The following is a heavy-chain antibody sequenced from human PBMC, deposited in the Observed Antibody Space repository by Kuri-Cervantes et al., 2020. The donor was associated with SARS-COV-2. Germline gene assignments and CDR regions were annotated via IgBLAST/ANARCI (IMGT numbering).Heavy chain of an antibody. D-gene: IGHD3-22*01. V-gene: IGHV1-69*04. CDR2: IIPILGIA. Sequence: SVKVSCKAPGGTFSSYAISWVRQAPGQGLEWMGRIIPILGIANYAQKVQGRVTITADKSTSTAYMELSSLRSEDTAVYYCAADPKIGPFYYYYGMDVWGQGTTVTVSS. CDR1: GGTFSSYA. CDR3: AADPKIGPFYYYYGMDV. J-gene: IGHJ6*02.